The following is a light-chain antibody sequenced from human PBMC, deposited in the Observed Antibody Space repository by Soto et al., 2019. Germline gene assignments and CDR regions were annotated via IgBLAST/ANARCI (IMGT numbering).Light chain of an antibody. CDR2: DAS. CDR1: QSVSSY. V-gene: IGKV3-11*01. J-gene: IGKJ2*01. Sequence: EIVMTQSPVTLSASPGERVTLSCRASQSVSSYLAWYQQKPSQAPRLLIYDASNRAAGTPARFSGSGSGTDFTLTISSLEPEDFAVYYCLQRSNWPYTFGQGTKLEIK. CDR3: LQRSNWPYT.